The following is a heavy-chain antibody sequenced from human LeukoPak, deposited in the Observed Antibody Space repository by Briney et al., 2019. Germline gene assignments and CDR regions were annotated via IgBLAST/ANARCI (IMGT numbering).Heavy chain of an antibody. CDR2: IYPGDSDT. CDR1: YW. J-gene: IGHJ6*03. D-gene: IGHD4-11*01. V-gene: IGHV5-51*01. CDR3: ARLTTVTTTTPYYMDV. Sequence: YWSWIRQHPGKGLEWMGIIYPGDSDTRYSPSFQGLVTISADKSISTAYLQWSSLKASDTAMYYCARLTTVTTTTPYYMDVWGKGTTVTVSS.